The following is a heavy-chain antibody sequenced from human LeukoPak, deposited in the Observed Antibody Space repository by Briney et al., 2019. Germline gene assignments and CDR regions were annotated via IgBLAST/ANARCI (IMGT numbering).Heavy chain of an antibody. D-gene: IGHD3-10*01. CDR2: IGTAGDP. V-gene: IGHV3-13*05. CDR3: ARGNYYGSGSYSNYYYYGMDV. J-gene: IGHJ6*04. Sequence: GGSLRLSCAASGFTFSSYDMDWGRQATGKGLEWVSAIGTAGDPYYPGSVKGRFTMSRENAKNSLYLQMNSLRAGDTAVYYCARGNYYGSGSYSNYYYYGMDVWGKGTTVTVSS. CDR1: GFTFSSYD.